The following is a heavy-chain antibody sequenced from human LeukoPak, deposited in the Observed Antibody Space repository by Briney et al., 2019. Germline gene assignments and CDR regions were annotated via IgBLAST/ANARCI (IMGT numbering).Heavy chain of an antibody. V-gene: IGHV3-48*03. D-gene: IGHD6-19*01. CDR2: ISSSGSTI. Sequence: GGSLRLSCAASGFTFSSYEMNWVCQAPGKGLEWVSYISSSGSTIYYADSVKGRFTISRDNAKNSLYLQMNSLRAEDTAVYYCAKDKWYSSGWYTNYYYYMDVWGKGTTVTISS. CDR1: GFTFSSYE. J-gene: IGHJ6*03. CDR3: AKDKWYSSGWYTNYYYYMDV.